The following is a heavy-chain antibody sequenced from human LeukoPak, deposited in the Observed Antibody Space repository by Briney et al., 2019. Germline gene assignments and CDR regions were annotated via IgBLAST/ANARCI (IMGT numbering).Heavy chain of an antibody. Sequence: GGSLRLSCAASGFTFSSYGMSWVRRAPGNGPEWVSGISGSGGNTYYADSVKGRFTISRDNSQNTLYLQMNTLRAEDTAVYYCAKVVSGYHFDYWGQGTLVTVSS. V-gene: IGHV3-23*01. D-gene: IGHD5-12*01. CDR2: ISGSGGNT. CDR3: AKVVSGYHFDY. J-gene: IGHJ4*02. CDR1: GFTFSSYG.